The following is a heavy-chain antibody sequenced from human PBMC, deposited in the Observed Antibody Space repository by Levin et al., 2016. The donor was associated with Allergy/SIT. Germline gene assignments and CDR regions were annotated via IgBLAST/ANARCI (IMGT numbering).Heavy chain of an antibody. V-gene: IGHV1-18*01. Sequence: ASVKVSCKASDYTFSRDGISWLRQAPGQRLEWMGWINGYNDNTNFARKFQGRVNITKDTSTTTAYMEMRSLRSDDTAVYYCARGRRQWLDNLDDWGQGTLVTVSS. CDR1: DYTFSRDG. CDR2: INGYNDNT. J-gene: IGHJ4*02. CDR3: ARGRRQWLDNLDD. D-gene: IGHD6-19*01.